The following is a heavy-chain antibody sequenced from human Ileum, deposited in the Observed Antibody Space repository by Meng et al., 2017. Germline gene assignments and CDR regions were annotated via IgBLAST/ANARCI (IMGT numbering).Heavy chain of an antibody. J-gene: IGHJ5*01. CDR1: GAAFVRSNC. Sequence: PAGPLSVHWASSGAAFVRSNCGIGVRQALGKGLEMIAELITSGRPNSTPSLKSRVTISVDKSQTQFSLKLNSVTAADTAVYDCARVVGGPASMSGWFDPWGQGTLVTVSS. V-gene: IGHV4-4*02. D-gene: IGHD2-2*01. CDR2: LITSGRP. CDR3: ARVVGGPASMSGWFDP.